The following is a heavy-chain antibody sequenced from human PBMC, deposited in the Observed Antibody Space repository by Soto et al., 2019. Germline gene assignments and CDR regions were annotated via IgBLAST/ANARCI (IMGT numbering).Heavy chain of an antibody. V-gene: IGHV1-69*13. CDR2: IIPIFGTA. Sequence: SVKVSCKASGGTFSSYAISWVRQAPGQGLEWMGGIIPIFGTANYAQKFQGRVTITADESTSTAYMELSSLRSEDTAVYYCARGSRYCISTSCYASYFDYWGQGTLVTVSS. CDR3: ARGSRYCISTSCYASYFDY. CDR1: GGTFSSYA. D-gene: IGHD2-2*01. J-gene: IGHJ4*02.